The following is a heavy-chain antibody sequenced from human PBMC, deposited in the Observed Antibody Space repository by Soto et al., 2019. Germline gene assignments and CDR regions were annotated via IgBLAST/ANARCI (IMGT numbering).Heavy chain of an antibody. Sequence: SETLSLTCTVSGGSISSGGYYWTWIRQHPGKGLEWIGYIYYSGSTYYNPSLKSRVTISVDTSKNQFSLKLSSVTAADTAVYSCARTPWDGYTGYYFDYWGQGTLVTVSS. CDR3: ARTPWDGYTGYYFDY. D-gene: IGHD5-18*01. V-gene: IGHV4-31*03. J-gene: IGHJ4*02. CDR1: GGSISSGGYY. CDR2: IYYSGST.